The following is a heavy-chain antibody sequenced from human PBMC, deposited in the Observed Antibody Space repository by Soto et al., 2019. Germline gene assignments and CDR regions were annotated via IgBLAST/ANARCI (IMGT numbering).Heavy chain of an antibody. CDR2: TYYRSKWYN. J-gene: IGHJ3*01. Sequence: PSQTLSLTCAISGDSVSSNSAAWNWIRQSPSRGLEWLGRTYYRSKWYNDYAVSVKSRITINPDTSKNQFSLQLNSVTPEDTAVYYCARVPNPFRLKIGYEDASDFWGQGTMVTVSS. V-gene: IGHV6-1*01. CDR3: ARVPNPFRLKIGYEDASDF. D-gene: IGHD5-12*01. CDR1: GDSVSSNSAA.